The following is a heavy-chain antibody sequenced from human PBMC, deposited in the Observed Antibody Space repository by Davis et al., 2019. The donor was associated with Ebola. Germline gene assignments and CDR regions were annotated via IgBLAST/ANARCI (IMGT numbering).Heavy chain of an antibody. Sequence: MPGGSLRLSCAASGFTFSSYEMNWIRQPPGKGLEWIGEINHSGSTNYNPSLKSRVTISVDTSKNQFSLKLSSVTAADTAVYYCARTVYGSGHDYWGQGTLVTVSS. CDR2: INHSGST. CDR3: ARTVYGSGHDY. J-gene: IGHJ4*02. V-gene: IGHV4-34*01. D-gene: IGHD3-10*01. CDR1: GFTFSSYE.